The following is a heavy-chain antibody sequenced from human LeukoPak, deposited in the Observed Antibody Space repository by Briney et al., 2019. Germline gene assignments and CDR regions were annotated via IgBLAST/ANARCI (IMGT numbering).Heavy chain of an antibody. CDR2: IYYSGST. V-gene: IGHV4-59*08. Sequence: GPGLVKPSETLSLTCTVSGGSISSYSWSWIRQPPGKGLEWIGYIYYSGSTNYNPSLKSRVTISVDTSKNQFSLKLSSVTAADTAVYYCARASEDAFDIWGQGTMVTVSS. CDR3: ARASEDAFDI. J-gene: IGHJ3*02. CDR1: GGSISSYS.